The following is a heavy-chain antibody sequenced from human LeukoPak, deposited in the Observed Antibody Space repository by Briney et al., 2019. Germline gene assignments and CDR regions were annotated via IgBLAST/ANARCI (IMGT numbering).Heavy chain of an antibody. CDR3: ARKNVSGAAAGNSGMDV. D-gene: IGHD6-13*01. V-gene: IGHV3-23*01. Sequence: GSLILSCAASGFTFSTYGMSWVRQAPGKGLEWVSAISGSGGSTYYPDSLKGRFTISRDNSKSTLYLQVSSLRAEDTAVYYCARKNVSGAAAGNSGMDVWGQGTTVTVSS. CDR2: ISGSGGST. CDR1: GFTFSTYG. J-gene: IGHJ6*02.